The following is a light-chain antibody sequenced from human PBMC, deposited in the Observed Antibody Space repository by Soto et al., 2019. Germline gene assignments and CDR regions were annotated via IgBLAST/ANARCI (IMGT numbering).Light chain of an antibody. CDR3: QKYGSSPRT. CDR2: DAS. V-gene: IGKV3-20*01. CDR1: QSVSSSY. J-gene: IGKJ1*01. Sequence: EIVLTQSPGTLSLSPGERATLSCRANQSVSSSYLAGDQQKPGQTPMLRIYDASSRATGIPDRFSGSGSGTDFNLTISRMETEDFAVYYCQKYGSSPRTFGQGTKVDIK.